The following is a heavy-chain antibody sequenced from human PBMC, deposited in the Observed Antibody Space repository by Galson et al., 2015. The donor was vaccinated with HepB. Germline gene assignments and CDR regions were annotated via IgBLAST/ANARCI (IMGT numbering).Heavy chain of an antibody. V-gene: IGHV1-69*13. CDR3: AREGGASYCGGDCYPLNWYFDY. CDR1: GGTFSSYA. D-gene: IGHD2-21*02. J-gene: IGHJ4*02. CDR2: IIPIFGTA. Sequence: SVKVSCKASGGTFSSYAISWVRQAPGQGLEWMGGIIPIFGTANYAQKFQGRVTITADESTSTAYMELSSLRSEDTAVYYCAREGGASYCGGDCYPLNWYFDYWGQGTLVTVSS.